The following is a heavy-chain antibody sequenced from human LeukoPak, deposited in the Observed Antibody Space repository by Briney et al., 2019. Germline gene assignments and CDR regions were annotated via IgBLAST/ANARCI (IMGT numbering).Heavy chain of an antibody. Sequence: PGGSLRLSCAASGFTFSSYGMHWVRQAPGKGLEWVAFIRYDGSNKYYADSVKGRFTISRDNSKNTLYLQMNSLTAEDTAVYYCAKSTGIALRYYFDYWGQGTLVTVSS. CDR2: IRYDGSNK. D-gene: IGHD6-13*01. CDR3: AKSTGIALRYYFDY. V-gene: IGHV3-30*02. J-gene: IGHJ4*02. CDR1: GFTFSSYG.